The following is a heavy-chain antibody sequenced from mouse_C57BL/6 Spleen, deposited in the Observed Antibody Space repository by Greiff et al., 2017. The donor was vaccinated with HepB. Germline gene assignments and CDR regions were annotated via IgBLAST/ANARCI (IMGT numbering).Heavy chain of an antibody. CDR1: GYTFTDYE. CDR3: TRNYPTLCYFDY. CDR2: IDPETGGT. V-gene: IGHV1-15*01. J-gene: IGHJ2*01. Sequence: QVQLKESGAELVRPGASVTLSCKASGYTFTDYEMHWVKQTPVHGLEWIGAIDPETGGTAYNQKFKGKAILTADKSSSTAYMELRSLTSEDSAVYYCTRNYPTLCYFDYWGQGTTLTVSS. D-gene: IGHD2-1*01.